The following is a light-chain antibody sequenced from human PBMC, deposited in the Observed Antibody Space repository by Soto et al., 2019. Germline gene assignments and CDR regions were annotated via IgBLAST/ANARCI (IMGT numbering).Light chain of an antibody. CDR2: GAS. CDR3: QQYGSSRIT. V-gene: IGKV3-20*01. J-gene: IGKJ5*01. CDR1: QSVSNNY. Sequence: EIALTQSPGTLSLSPGERATLSCRASQSVSNNYLAWYQQKPGQAPRLLIYGASNRATGIPDRFSGSGSGTDFTLTISRLEPEDFAVYYCQQYGSSRITFGQGTRLEIK.